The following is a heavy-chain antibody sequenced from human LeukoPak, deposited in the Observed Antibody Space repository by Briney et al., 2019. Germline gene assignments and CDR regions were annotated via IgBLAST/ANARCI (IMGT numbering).Heavy chain of an antibody. Sequence: ASVKVSCKASGYTFTSYGISWVRQAPGQGLEWMGWISAYNGNTNYAQKLQGRVTMTTDTSTSTAYMELRSLRSDDTAVYYCARFGYYYDSSGYYYNGMDVWGQGTTVTVSS. CDR3: ARFGYYYDSSGYYYNGMDV. CDR1: GYTFTSYG. J-gene: IGHJ6*02. CDR2: ISAYNGNT. V-gene: IGHV1-18*01. D-gene: IGHD3-22*01.